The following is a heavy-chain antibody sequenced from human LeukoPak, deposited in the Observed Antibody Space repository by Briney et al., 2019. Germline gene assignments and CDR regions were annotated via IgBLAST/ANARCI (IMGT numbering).Heavy chain of an antibody. CDR1: GGSISSGSYY. J-gene: IGHJ4*02. V-gene: IGHV4-61*02. Sequence: SETLSLTCTVSGGSISSGSYYWTWIRQPAGKGLEWIGRVYISGSTNYNPSLKSRVTISVDTSKNQFSLKVTSVTAADTAVYYCASDSFYESGGYFYYWGQGTPVTVSS. D-gene: IGHD3-22*01. CDR3: ASDSFYESGGYFYY. CDR2: VYISGST.